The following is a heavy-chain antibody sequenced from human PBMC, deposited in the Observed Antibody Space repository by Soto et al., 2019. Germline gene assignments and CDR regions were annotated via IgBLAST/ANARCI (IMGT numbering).Heavy chain of an antibody. CDR1: GFIFSNYW. V-gene: IGHV3-74*01. CDR2: INGDGSTR. Sequence: AQLVESGGGLVQPGGSLRLSCAASGFIFSNYWMYWVRQAPGEGLVWVGRINGDGSTRDYADAVKGRFTISRDNDKNALHLQMISLTAEDTAFYYGTRGRSGLDYWGQGTLVAVSS. J-gene: IGHJ4*02. D-gene: IGHD6-25*01. CDR3: TRGRSGLDY.